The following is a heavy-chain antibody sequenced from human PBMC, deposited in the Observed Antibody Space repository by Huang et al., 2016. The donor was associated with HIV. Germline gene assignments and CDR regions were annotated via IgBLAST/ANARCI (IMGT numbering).Heavy chain of an antibody. V-gene: IGHV4-59*03. CDR2: VHYSGCT. J-gene: IGHJ2*01. D-gene: IGHD2-8*01. CDR1: GASISSPY. CDR3: AGGTNWVFSWYFDL. Sequence: QVQLQESGPGLVKPSETLSLTCAVSGASISSPYWTWIRQPPGKGLEGIGSVHYSGCTNSDTSLKSRVTISLDTAKNQFSLSLTSVTAADTAIYYCAGGTNWVFSWYFDLWGRGTLVTVSS.